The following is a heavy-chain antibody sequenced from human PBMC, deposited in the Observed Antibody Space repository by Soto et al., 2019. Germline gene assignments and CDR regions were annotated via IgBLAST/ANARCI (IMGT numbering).Heavy chain of an antibody. Sequence: QVQLVQSGAEVKKPGSSVKVSCKASGGTFSNYAISWVRQAPGEGLEWMGGIVPIFGTANYAQKFQGRVTITADESTSTAYMELSSLRSDDTAVYYCASPTGKLDYWGQGTLVTVSS. D-gene: IGHD2-8*02. CDR2: IVPIFGTA. CDR3: ASPTGKLDY. V-gene: IGHV1-69*01. J-gene: IGHJ4*02. CDR1: GGTFSNYA.